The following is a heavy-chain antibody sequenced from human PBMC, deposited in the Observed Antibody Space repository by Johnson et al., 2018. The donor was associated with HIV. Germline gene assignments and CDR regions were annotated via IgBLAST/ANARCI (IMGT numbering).Heavy chain of an antibody. J-gene: IGHJ3*02. CDR2: IKEDVSEK. Sequence: VQLVESGGGLVKPGGSLRLSCAASGFTFSDYYINWIRQAPGKGLEWVANIKEDVSEKYYADSVKGRFTTSRDNSKNTLYPQMSSLRTEDTAVYYCAKERQLVRAFDIWGQGTMVTVSS. V-gene: IGHV3-7*01. D-gene: IGHD6-6*01. CDR1: GFTFSDYY. CDR3: AKERQLVRAFDI.